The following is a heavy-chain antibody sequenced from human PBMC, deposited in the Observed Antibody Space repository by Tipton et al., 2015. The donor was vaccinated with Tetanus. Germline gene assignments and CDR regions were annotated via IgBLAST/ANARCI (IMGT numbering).Heavy chain of an antibody. CDR1: GGSSSSFY. Sequence: LRLSCAVSGGSSSSFYWSWIRQPPGKGLEWIGEINQRGGISYHPSLKSRVTISVDTSKSQFSLNLTSVTAADTALYYCARGVPYSTTMGSDWFDPWGQGTLVTVSS. CDR2: INQRGGI. CDR3: ARGVPYSTTMGSDWFDP. V-gene: IGHV4-34*01. D-gene: IGHD2-2*01. J-gene: IGHJ5*02.